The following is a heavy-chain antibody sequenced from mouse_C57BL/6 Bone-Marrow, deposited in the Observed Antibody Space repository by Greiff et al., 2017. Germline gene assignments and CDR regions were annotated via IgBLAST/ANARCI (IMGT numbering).Heavy chain of an antibody. D-gene: IGHD1-1*01. V-gene: IGHV1-50*01. CDR3: AREDIYYYGSSYVWFAY. J-gene: IGHJ3*01. CDR2: IDPSDSYT. CDR1: GYTFTSYW. Sequence: VQLQQPGAELVKPGASVKLSCKASGYTFTSYWMQWVKQRPGQGLEWIGEIDPSDSYTNYKQKFKGQATLTVDTSSSTAYMQLSSLTSEDSAVYYCAREDIYYYGSSYVWFAYWGQGTLVTVSA.